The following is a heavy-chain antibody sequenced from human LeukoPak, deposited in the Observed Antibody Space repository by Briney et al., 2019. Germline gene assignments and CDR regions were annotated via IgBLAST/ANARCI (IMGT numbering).Heavy chain of an antibody. CDR3: AKCLDWYCSGGRCYNIDY. D-gene: IGHD2-15*01. CDR2: IWYDGSNK. V-gene: IGHV3-33*06. CDR1: GFTFSSYG. J-gene: IGHJ4*02. Sequence: GGSLRLSCAASGFTFSSYGMHWVRQAPGKGLEWVAVIWYDGSNKYYADSVKGRFTISRDNSKNTLYLQMNSLRAEDTAVYYCAKCLDWYCSGGRCYNIDYWGQGTLVTVSS.